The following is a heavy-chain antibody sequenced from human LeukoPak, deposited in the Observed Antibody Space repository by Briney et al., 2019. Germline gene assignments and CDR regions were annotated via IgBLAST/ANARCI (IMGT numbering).Heavy chain of an antibody. V-gene: IGHV3-69-1*01. J-gene: IGHJ3*02. CDR2: MTSTNNI. CDR3: ARAQTLFWEFDGFDI. D-gene: IGHD3-3*01. CDR1: GFTFSSHS. Sequence: GGSLRLSCAASGFTFSSHSTNWVRQAPGKGLEWIATMTSTNNIHYADSVKGRFTISRDNAENSVYLQMNSLRDEDTAVYSCARAQTLFWEFDGFDIWGRGTKVTVSS.